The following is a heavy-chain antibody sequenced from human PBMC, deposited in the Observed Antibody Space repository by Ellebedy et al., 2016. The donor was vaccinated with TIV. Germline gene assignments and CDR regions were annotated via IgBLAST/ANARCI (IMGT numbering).Heavy chain of an antibody. Sequence: GGSLRLSCTASGFTLTNYWMTWVRQAPGRGLEWAANINEDGTKKHFVDSVRGRFSISRDDAGNSLYLQMSSLGGEDTAVYYCARAIYGASYLWGRGTLVTVSS. CDR2: INEDGTKK. V-gene: IGHV3-7*01. D-gene: IGHD4-17*01. CDR1: GFTLTNYW. J-gene: IGHJ2*01. CDR3: ARAIYGASYL.